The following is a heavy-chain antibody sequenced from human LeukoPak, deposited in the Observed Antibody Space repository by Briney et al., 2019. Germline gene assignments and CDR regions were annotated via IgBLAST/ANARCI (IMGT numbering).Heavy chain of an antibody. J-gene: IGHJ6*02. CDR1: GVSTSSYY. D-gene: IGHD2-21*02. CDR2: IYSSGST. V-gene: IGHV4-4*07. Sequence: SETLSLTCTFSGVSTSSYYWTYIRQPTGKGLEWIGRIYSSGSTDHNPSLKSRVTMSLDTSKNQFSLQLTSVTAADTAVYYCARQGSDSEAYYYYYYGMDVWGQGITVTVSS. CDR3: ARQGSDSEAYYYYYYGMDV.